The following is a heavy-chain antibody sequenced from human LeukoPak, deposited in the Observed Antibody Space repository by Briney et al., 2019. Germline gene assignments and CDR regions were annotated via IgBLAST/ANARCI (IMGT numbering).Heavy chain of an antibody. D-gene: IGHD4-23*01. J-gene: IGHJ5*02. CDR3: ARDAVGYGGNLHWFDP. CDR2: IYYSGST. Sequence: SETLSLTCTVSGGSISSYYWSWIRQPPGKGLEGIGYIYYSGSTNYNPSLKRRVTISVDTSKNQFSLKLSSVTAAATAVYYCARDAVGYGGNLHWFDPWGQGTLVTVSS. CDR1: GGSISSYY. V-gene: IGHV4-59*01.